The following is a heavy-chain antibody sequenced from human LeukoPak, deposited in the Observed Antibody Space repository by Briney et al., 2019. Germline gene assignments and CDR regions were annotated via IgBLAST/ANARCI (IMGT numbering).Heavy chain of an antibody. V-gene: IGHV3-48*04. J-gene: IGHJ4*02. Sequence: GGSLRLSCAASGFTFSSYSMNWVRQAPGKGLEWVSYISSSGSTIYYADSVKGRFTISRDNAKNSLYLQMNSLRAEDTAVYYCARDRGAQWLVPLDYWGQGTLVTVSS. CDR1: GFTFSSYS. D-gene: IGHD6-19*01. CDR2: ISSSGSTI. CDR3: ARDRGAQWLVPLDY.